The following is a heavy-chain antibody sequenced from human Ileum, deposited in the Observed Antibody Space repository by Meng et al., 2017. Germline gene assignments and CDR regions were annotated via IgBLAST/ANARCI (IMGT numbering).Heavy chain of an antibody. CDR1: GFTCWSYG. D-gene: IGHD6-19*01. Sequence: HLGVSGGGLVQARTSLSLSCAAFGFTCWSYGMHWVRQAPGKGLEWVAVIWFDGSKTYYADSVKGRFTVSRDNSKNTLYLQMNSLRADDTAVYYCARYRSGSSDYWGPGTLVTVSS. CDR2: IWFDGSKT. V-gene: IGHV3-33*01. CDR3: ARYRSGSSDY. J-gene: IGHJ4*02.